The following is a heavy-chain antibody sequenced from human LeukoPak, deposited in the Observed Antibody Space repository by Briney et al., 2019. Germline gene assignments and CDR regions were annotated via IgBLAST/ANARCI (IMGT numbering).Heavy chain of an antibody. Sequence: GGSLRLSCAASGFTVSSNYMSWVRQAPGKGLEWVSVIYSGGSTYYADSVKGRFTISRDNSKNTLYLQMNSLRAEDTAVYYCARSLSPYYYDSSGYLNWGQGTLVTVSS. D-gene: IGHD3-22*01. CDR2: IYSGGST. CDR3: ARSLSPYYYDSSGYLN. CDR1: GFTVSSNY. V-gene: IGHV3-53*01. J-gene: IGHJ4*02.